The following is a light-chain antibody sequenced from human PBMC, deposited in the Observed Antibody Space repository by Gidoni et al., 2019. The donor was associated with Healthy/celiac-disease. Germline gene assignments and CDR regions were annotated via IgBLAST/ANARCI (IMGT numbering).Light chain of an antibody. CDR2: CAS. CDR1: QSVSSN. CDR3: QQYNNWPQT. J-gene: IGKJ1*01. Sequence: IVMTQSPATLSVSPGERATRSCRPSQSVSSNLAWYPQKPGQATRLLIYCASTRATGIPARFSGSGSGTEFTLTISSLQSEDFAVYYCQQYNNWPQTFGQGTKVEIK. V-gene: IGKV3-15*01.